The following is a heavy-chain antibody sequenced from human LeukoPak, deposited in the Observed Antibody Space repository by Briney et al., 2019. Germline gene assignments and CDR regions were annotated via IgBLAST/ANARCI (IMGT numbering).Heavy chain of an antibody. J-gene: IGHJ4*02. V-gene: IGHV1-46*01. CDR3: AREVYYGSGSYLDY. Sequence: ASVKVSCKASGSTLTSYYMHWVRQAPGQGLEWMGIINPSGGSTNFAQKFQGRVTMTRDASTTTVYLDLSSLRSEDTAVYYCAREVYYGSGSYLDYWGQGTLVTVSS. CDR1: GSTLTSYY. CDR2: INPSGGST. D-gene: IGHD3-10*01.